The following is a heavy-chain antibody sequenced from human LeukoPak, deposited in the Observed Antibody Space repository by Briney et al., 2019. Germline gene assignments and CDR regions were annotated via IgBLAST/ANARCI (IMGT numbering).Heavy chain of an antibody. CDR1: GGSFSGYY. D-gene: IGHD6-13*01. J-gene: IGHJ4*02. CDR2: IYTSGST. CDR3: ARASPLFSSSWPYFDY. Sequence: SETLSLTCAVYGGSFSGYYWSWIRQPAGKGLEWIGRIYTSGSTNYNPSLKSRVTISVDTSKNQFSLKLSSVTAADTAVYYCARASPLFSSSWPYFDYWGQGTLVTVSS. V-gene: IGHV4-59*10.